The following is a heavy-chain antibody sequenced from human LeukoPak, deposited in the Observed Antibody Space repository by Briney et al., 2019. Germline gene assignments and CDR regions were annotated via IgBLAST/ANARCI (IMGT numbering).Heavy chain of an antibody. D-gene: IGHD3-10*01. CDR3: ARTRYYYGSGSRSLSNWFDP. Sequence: SETLSLTCTVSGGSISSSSYYWGWIRQPPGEGLEWIGSIYYSGSTYYNPSLKSRVTISVDTSKNQFSLKLSSVTAADTAVYYCARTRYYYGSGSRSLSNWFDPWGQGTLVTVSS. V-gene: IGHV4-39*07. J-gene: IGHJ5*02. CDR2: IYYSGST. CDR1: GGSISSSSYY.